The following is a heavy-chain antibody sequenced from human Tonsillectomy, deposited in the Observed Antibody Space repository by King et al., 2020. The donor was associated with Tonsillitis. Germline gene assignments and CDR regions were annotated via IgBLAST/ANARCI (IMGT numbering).Heavy chain of an antibody. CDR3: ARGGPIGDNWYFDL. D-gene: IGHD3-16*01. Sequence: VQLVESGGGLVKPGGSLRLSCAASGFIFSDYFMSWIRQAPGKGLEWVSYYSSSGSTRHYADSVRGRFTISRDKAKNSLYLQMNSLRVEDTAVYYCARGGPIGDNWYFDLWGRGTLVTVSS. V-gene: IGHV3-11*01. CDR2: YSSSGSTR. CDR1: GFIFSDYF. J-gene: IGHJ2*01.